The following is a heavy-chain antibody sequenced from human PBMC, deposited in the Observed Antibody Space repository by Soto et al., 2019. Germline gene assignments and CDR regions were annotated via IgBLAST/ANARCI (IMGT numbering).Heavy chain of an antibody. J-gene: IGHJ4*02. CDR1: GYTFTSYG. CDR3: ARVPRYYSSNSCYGDY. CDR2: ISAYNGNT. V-gene: IGHV1-18*01. D-gene: IGHD2-2*01. Sequence: ASVKVSCKASGYTFTSYGISWVRQAPGQGLEWMGWISAYNGNTNYAQKLQGRVTMTTDTSTSTAYMELRSLRSDDTAVYYCARVPRYYSSNSCYGDYWGQGTLVTVSS.